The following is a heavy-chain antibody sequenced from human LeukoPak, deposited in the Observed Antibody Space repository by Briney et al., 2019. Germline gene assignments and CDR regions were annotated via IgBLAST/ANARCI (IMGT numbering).Heavy chain of an antibody. D-gene: IGHD2-8*01. CDR2: ISAYNGNT. V-gene: IGHV1-18*01. Sequence: ASVKVSCKASGYTFTSYGISWVRQAPGQGLEWMGWISAYNGNTNYAQKLQGRVTVTTDTSTRTAYMELRSLRSDDTAVYYCARDDSNMGYCTNGVCYYLDYWGQGTLVTVSS. CDR1: GYTFTSYG. CDR3: ARDDSNMGYCTNGVCYYLDY. J-gene: IGHJ4*02.